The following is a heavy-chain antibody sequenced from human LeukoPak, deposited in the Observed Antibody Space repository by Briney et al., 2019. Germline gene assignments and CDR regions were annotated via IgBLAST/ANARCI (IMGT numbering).Heavy chain of an antibody. Sequence: PGGSLRLSCTASGFSFSDYYMTWIRQAPGKGLEWVSYISGTANTMYYADSVKGRFTVSRDNAKNSLYLQMNSLRAEDTAVYYCAGRVGVSQLRAFDIWGQGTMVTVSS. J-gene: IGHJ3*02. CDR2: ISGTANTM. CDR1: GFSFSDYY. CDR3: AGRVGVSQLRAFDI. V-gene: IGHV3-11*01. D-gene: IGHD1-26*01.